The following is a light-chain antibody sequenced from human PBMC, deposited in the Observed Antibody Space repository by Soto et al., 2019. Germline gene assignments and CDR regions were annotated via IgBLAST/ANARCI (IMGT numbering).Light chain of an antibody. CDR3: QSYDSSLSGSGV. V-gene: IGLV1-40*01. J-gene: IGLJ2*01. CDR2: GNS. Sequence: QAVVTQPPSVSGAPGQRVTISCTGSSSNIRAGYDVHWYQQFPGTAPKLLIYGNSNRPSGVPDRFSGSKSGTSASLAITGLQAEDEADYYCQSYDSSLSGSGVFGGGTKVTVL. CDR1: SSNIRAGYD.